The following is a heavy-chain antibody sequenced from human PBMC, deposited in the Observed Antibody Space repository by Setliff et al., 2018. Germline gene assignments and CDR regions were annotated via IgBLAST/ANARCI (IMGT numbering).Heavy chain of an antibody. CDR3: ARAISGWFSAHYYYMDV. CDR1: GASVSSHY. CDR2: ISYSGIT. V-gene: IGHV4-59*08. J-gene: IGHJ6*03. Sequence: LPETLSLTCNVSGASVSSHYWDWIRQPPGKGLEWIGFISYSGITTYNVSLKSRVSISVDTSKNQLSLKLSSVTAADTAVYYCARAISGWFSAHYYYMDVWGKGTTVTVSS. D-gene: IGHD6-19*01.